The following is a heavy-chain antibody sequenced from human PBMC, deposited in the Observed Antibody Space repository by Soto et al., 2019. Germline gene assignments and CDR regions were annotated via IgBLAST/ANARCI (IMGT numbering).Heavy chain of an antibody. CDR3: ERVWTGYSGAQY. D-gene: IGHD3-3*01. CDR1: GFTFSSYE. Sequence: PGGSLRLSCAASGFTFSSYEMIWVRQAPGEGLECLSYITRGGSIIHYADSVKGRFTISRDNAKNSLYLQMNSLRADDSAVYYCERVWTGYSGAQYWGQGTLVTVSS. V-gene: IGHV3-48*03. J-gene: IGHJ4*02. CDR2: ITRGGSII.